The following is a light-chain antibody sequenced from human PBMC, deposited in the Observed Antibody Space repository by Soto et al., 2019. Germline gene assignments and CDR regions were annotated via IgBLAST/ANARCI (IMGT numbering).Light chain of an antibody. CDR3: QQSSSTPHT. CDR2: YAS. V-gene: IGKV1-39*01. Sequence: DIQMTQSPSSLSASLGDRVTITCRASQAINKYLHWYQQRPGEAPKLLIYYASSLQTGFPPRFSGSGSGTHFTLTISSLQTEDFATYYCQQSSSTPHTFGQGTIVEIK. CDR1: QAINKY. J-gene: IGKJ2*01.